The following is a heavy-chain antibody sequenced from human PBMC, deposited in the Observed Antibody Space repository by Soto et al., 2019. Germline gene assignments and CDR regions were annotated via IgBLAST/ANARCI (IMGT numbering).Heavy chain of an antibody. J-gene: IGHJ4*02. D-gene: IGHD3-22*01. CDR2: IIPIFGTA. Sequence: ASVKVSCKASGGTFSSYAISWVRQAPGQGLEWMGGIIPIFGTANYAQKFQGRVTITADKSTSTAYMELSSLRSEDTAVYYCARGPGPGSSGYYPFDYWGQGTLVTVS. V-gene: IGHV1-69*06. CDR1: GGTFSSYA. CDR3: ARGPGPGSSGYYPFDY.